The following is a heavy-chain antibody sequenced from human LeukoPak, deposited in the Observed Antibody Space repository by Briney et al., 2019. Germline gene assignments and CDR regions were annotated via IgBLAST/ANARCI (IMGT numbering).Heavy chain of an antibody. Sequence: TGGSVTLFCAASGFPFSSYEMNWVRQATGKGLVWVLHISSSCSNIYYADSVKGLFPIYRENDKDTLYLNKHSLSAEDTAVYYCARWSMATNGYYFDYWGQGNLVTVSS. D-gene: IGHD5-24*01. V-gene: IGHV3-48*03. CDR1: GFPFSSYE. CDR2: ISSSCSNI. CDR3: ARWSMATNGYYFDY. J-gene: IGHJ4*02.